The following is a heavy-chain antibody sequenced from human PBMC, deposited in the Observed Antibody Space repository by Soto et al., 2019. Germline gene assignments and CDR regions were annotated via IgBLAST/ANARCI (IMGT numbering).Heavy chain of an antibody. Sequence: PSETLSLTCTVSGGSISSYYWSWIRQPPGKGLEWIGYIYYSGSTNYNPSLKSRVTISVDTSKNQFSLKLSSVTAEDTAVYYCARVYCSGGSCYGIDYWGQGTLVTVSS. J-gene: IGHJ4*02. CDR2: IYYSGST. D-gene: IGHD2-15*01. CDR3: ARVYCSGGSCYGIDY. CDR1: GGSISSYY. V-gene: IGHV4-59*01.